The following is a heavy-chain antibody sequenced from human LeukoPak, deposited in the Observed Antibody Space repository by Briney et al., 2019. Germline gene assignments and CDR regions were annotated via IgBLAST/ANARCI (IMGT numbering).Heavy chain of an antibody. J-gene: IGHJ4*02. CDR2: IYYSGST. V-gene: IGHV4-59*01. CDR1: GGSISSYY. Sequence: SETLSLTCTVSGGSISSYYWSWFRQPPGKGLEWIGYIYYSGSTNYNPSLKSRVTISVDTSKNQFSLKLSSVTAADTAVYYCARLGRGIAAAGIDYWGQGTLVTVSS. CDR3: ARLGRGIAAAGIDY. D-gene: IGHD6-13*01.